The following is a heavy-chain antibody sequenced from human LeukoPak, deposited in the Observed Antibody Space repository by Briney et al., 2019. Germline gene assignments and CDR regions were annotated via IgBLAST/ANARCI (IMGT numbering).Heavy chain of an antibody. CDR3: ARQIVLGQYLVHFDY. V-gene: IGHV4-59*08. J-gene: IGHJ4*02. D-gene: IGHD6-13*01. CDR2: IFYSGTT. Sequence: PSETLSLTCTVSGDSISTYYWSWIRQPPGKGLEWIGYIFYSGTTYYNPSLKSRVTMSLDTSRSQFSLRLKSLTAADTAVYYCARQIVLGQYLVHFDYWSQGILVTVSS. CDR1: GDSISTYY.